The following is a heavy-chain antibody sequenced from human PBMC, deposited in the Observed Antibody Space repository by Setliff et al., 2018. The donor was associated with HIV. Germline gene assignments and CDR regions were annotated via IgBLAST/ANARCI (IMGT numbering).Heavy chain of an antibody. CDR2: INHSGRT. J-gene: IGHJ4*02. CDR3: ARDAPWDSYGLDY. V-gene: IGHV4-34*01. D-gene: IGHD5-18*01. CDR1: GGSFSDYY. Sequence: PSETLSLTCAVYGGSFSDYYWSWIRQPPGKGLEWIGEINHSGRTIQSPSLGSRVTISIDTSKNQFSLKLSSVSAAGTAVHYCARDAPWDSYGLDYWGQGTLVTVSS.